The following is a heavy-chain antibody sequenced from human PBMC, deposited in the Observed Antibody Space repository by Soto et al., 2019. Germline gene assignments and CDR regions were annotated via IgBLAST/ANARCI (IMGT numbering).Heavy chain of an antibody. D-gene: IGHD2-21*02. Sequence: SETLSLTCTVSGVSVRSYTWSWVRQPANKGLEWIGRVFSSVSATYNPSLKSRVSISMDTPENRISLKLDSVTAADAGVYFCARDGMTTGDTWGPGTLVTVSS. CDR3: ARDGMTTGDT. V-gene: IGHV4-4*07. CDR2: VFSSVSA. CDR1: GVSVRSYT. J-gene: IGHJ4*02.